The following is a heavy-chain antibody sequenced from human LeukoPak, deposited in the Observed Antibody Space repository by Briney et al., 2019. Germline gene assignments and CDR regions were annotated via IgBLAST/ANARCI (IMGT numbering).Heavy chain of an antibody. CDR3: ARDRIAALVSRWFDP. CDR2: INPSGGST. CDR1: GYTFTSYY. Sequence: ASVKVSCKASGYTFTSYYMHWVRQAPGQGLEWMGIINPSGGSTSYAQKFQGRVTMTRDMSTSTVYMELSSLRSEDTAVYYCARDRIAALVSRWFDPWGQGTLVTVSS. J-gene: IGHJ5*02. D-gene: IGHD6-6*01. V-gene: IGHV1-46*01.